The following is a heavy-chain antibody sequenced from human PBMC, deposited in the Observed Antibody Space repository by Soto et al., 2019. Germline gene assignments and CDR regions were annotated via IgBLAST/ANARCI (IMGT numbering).Heavy chain of an antibody. D-gene: IGHD6-19*01. CDR3: AKKMGDRSSGLFNDAFDI. J-gene: IGHJ3*02. V-gene: IGHV3-23*01. Sequence: EVQLLESGGGLVQPGGSLRLSCAASGFTFSSYAMSWVRQAPGKGLEWVSAISGSGGSTYYADSVKGWFTSSRDNSKNTLYLQMNSLRAEDTAVYYCAKKMGDRSSGLFNDAFDIWGQGTMVTVSS. CDR1: GFTFSSYA. CDR2: ISGSGGST.